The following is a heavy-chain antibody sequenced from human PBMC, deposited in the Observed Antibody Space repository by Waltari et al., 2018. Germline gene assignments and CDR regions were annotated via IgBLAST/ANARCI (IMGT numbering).Heavy chain of an antibody. CDR1: GYTFTGYY. CDR2: INPNSGGT. D-gene: IGHD3-3*01. V-gene: IGHV1-2*04. Sequence: QVQLVQSGAEVKKPGASVKVSCKASGYTFTGYYMHWVRQAPGQGLEWMGWINPNSGGTNYAQKVQGWVTMTRDTSISTAYMELSRLRSDDTAVYYCARDPAGDFWSGWTLGYGMDVWGQGTTVTVSS. J-gene: IGHJ6*02. CDR3: ARDPAGDFWSGWTLGYGMDV.